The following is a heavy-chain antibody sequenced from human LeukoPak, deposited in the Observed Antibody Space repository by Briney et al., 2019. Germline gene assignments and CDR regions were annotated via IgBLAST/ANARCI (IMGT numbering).Heavy chain of an antibody. Sequence: SETLSLTCAVYGGSFSGYYWSWIRQPPGKGLEWIGSIYYSGSTYYNPSLKSRVTISVDTSKNQFSLKLSSVTAADTAVYYCARRRYDYVWGSYRYDYWGQGTLVTVSS. CDR3: ARRRYDYVWGSYRYDY. D-gene: IGHD3-16*02. CDR2: IYYSGST. J-gene: IGHJ4*02. V-gene: IGHV4-34*01. CDR1: GGSFSGYY.